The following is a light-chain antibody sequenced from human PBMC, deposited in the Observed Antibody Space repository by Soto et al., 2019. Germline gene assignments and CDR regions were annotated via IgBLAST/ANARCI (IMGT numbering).Light chain of an antibody. Sequence: IVLTQSPAILSLSPGERATLSCRASQSVSSYLAWYQQKPGQAPSLLIFDASNRATGVPARFSGSGSGTDFTLTISSLEPEDFAVYYCQQRNNWSFGPGTKVDMK. CDR1: QSVSSY. V-gene: IGKV3-11*01. J-gene: IGKJ3*01. CDR2: DAS. CDR3: QQRNNWS.